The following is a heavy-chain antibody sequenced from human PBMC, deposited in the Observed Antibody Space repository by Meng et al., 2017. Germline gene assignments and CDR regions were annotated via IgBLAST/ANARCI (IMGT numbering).Heavy chain of an antibody. CDR1: GFTFSSYS. D-gene: IGHD3-10*01. V-gene: IGHV3-21*01. CDR3: ARDFFPVDGSGSYFNVDY. J-gene: IGHJ4*02. Sequence: SLKISCAASGFTFSSYSMNWVRQAPGKGLEWVSSISSSSSYIYYADSVKGRFTISRDNATNSLYLQMNSLRAEDTAVYYCARDFFPVDGSGSYFNVDYWGQGTLVTVSS. CDR2: ISSSSSYI.